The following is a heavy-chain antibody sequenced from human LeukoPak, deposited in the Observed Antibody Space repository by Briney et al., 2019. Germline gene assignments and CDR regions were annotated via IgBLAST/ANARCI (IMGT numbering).Heavy chain of an antibody. V-gene: IGHV4-34*01. CDR1: GGSLSVYY. CDR2: INHSGST. Sequence: NASATLSLNGALYGGSLSVYYWGWIRQPPRKGLEWIGEINHSGSTNYNPSIKCRVTISLDTSKNQFSLKLSSVTAADTAVYDCARDVPEHIVVVPAAIEGYGMDVWGQGTTVTVSS. CDR3: ARDVPEHIVVVPAAIEGYGMDV. J-gene: IGHJ6*02. D-gene: IGHD2-2*01.